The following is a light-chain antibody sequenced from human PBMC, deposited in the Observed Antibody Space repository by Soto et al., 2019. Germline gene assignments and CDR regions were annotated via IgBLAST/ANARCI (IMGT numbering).Light chain of an antibody. CDR3: QQYGTFPMST. CDR1: QTISSNN. V-gene: IGKV3-20*01. Sequence: EIVLAQSPGTLSLSPGGRATLSCRASQTISSNNLAWYQQRPGQAPRLVIYGASSRATGIPDRFSGSGSGADFTLTISRLEPEDFAVYHCQQYGTFPMSTFGQGTKLEIK. CDR2: GAS. J-gene: IGKJ2*01.